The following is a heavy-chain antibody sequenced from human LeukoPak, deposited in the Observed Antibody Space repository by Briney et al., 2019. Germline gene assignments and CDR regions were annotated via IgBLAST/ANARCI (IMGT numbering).Heavy chain of an antibody. CDR3: ARDAPISGYYDSSGSQLDY. V-gene: IGHV4-4*07. J-gene: IGHJ4*02. CDR2: ICTSGSA. Sequence: SETLSLTCSVSGGSISSYCWSWIRQPAGKGLEWIGRICTSGSAKYNPSLKSRVTMSVDTSKNQFSLKLSSVTAADTAVYYCARDAPISGYYDSSGSQLDYWGQGALVTVSS. CDR1: GGSISSYC. D-gene: IGHD3-22*01.